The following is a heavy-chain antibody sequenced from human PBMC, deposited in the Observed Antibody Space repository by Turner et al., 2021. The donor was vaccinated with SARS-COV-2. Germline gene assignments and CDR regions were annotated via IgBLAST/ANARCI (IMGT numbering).Heavy chain of an antibody. CDR1: GGSISSSSYY. J-gene: IGHJ4*02. V-gene: IGHV4-39*01. CDR2: SYYSGCT. D-gene: IGHD3-3*01. CDR3: ARRRFMSGYSFDY. Sequence: QLQLQESGPGQVKPSETLSLTCTVAGGSISSSSYYWGWIRQPPGKGLEWIGGSYYSGCTYYNPSLKCRVTIAVDTSKIQFSLKLISVTDADTALYYCARRRFMSGYSFDYWGQGTLVTVSS.